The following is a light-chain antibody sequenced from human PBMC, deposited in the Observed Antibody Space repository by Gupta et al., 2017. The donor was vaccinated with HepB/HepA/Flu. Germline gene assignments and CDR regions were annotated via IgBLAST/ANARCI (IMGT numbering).Light chain of an antibody. Sequence: QSVLTQPPSVSGAPGQRVTISCTGSSSNIGAGYDVHWYQQRPGTAPKLLIYGNSNRPSGVPDRFSGSKSGTSAALAITGLQAEDEADYYCQSYDSSLSGSNVFGGGTKLTVL. V-gene: IGLV1-40*01. CDR2: GNS. CDR1: SSNIGAGYD. J-gene: IGLJ2*01. CDR3: QSYDSSLSGSNV.